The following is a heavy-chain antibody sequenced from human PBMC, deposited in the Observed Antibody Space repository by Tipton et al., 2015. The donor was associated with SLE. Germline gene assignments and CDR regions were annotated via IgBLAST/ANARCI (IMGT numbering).Heavy chain of an antibody. Sequence: SLRLSCVASGFSFSSYWMSWVRQVPGKGLEWVANMNQDGNEKYYVDSVKGRFTISRDNAKNSLFLQMNSLRVEDTALYYCARDRGGLVDTGMIEYWGQGTLVTVSS. CDR3: ARDRGGLVDTGMIEY. CDR2: MNQDGNEK. CDR1: GFSFSSYW. J-gene: IGHJ4*02. V-gene: IGHV3-7*03. D-gene: IGHD5-18*01.